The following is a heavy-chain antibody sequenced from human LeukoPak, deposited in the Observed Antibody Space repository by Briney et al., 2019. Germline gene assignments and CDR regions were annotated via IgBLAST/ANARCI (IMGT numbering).Heavy chain of an antibody. V-gene: IGHV4-59*01. CDR2: IYYSGST. D-gene: IGHD6-13*01. J-gene: IGHJ4*02. CDR3: ARVTGYMTEDYFDY. CDR1: GGSINRYY. Sequence: SSETLSLTCTASGGSINRYYWSWIRQPPGKGLEWIGYIYYSGSTNYNPSLKGRVTISVDTSKNQFSLRLSSVTAADTAVYYCARVTGYMTEDYFDYWGQGTLITVSS.